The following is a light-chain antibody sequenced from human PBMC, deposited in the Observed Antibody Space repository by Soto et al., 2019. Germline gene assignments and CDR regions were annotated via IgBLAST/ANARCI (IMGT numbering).Light chain of an antibody. CDR1: SRDIGAYNL. J-gene: IGLJ2*01. V-gene: IGLV2-14*01. CDR3: RAYTSRSTLV. CDR2: EVR. Sequence: QAVLTQPASLSGSPGQSITISCSGTSRDIGAYNLVSWYQQLPGKAPKLLIYEVRSRPSGISYRFSGSKSGTTASLTISSLLPEDEADYYCRAYTSRSTLVFGGGTKVTVL.